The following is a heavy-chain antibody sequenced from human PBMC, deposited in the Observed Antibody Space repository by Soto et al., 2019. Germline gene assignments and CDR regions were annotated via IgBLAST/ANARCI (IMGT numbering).Heavy chain of an antibody. CDR2: INPSGDT. D-gene: IGHD2-15*01. J-gene: IGHJ4*02. Sequence: QVQLVQSGAEVKKPGASVKISCKASGDTFTSYYMHWVRQAPGQGLEWMGIINPSGDTSYAQKFQGRVTMTRDTSTSTVYMELSSLRSEDTAVYYCARVYCSGGGRYGIDYWGQGTLVTVSS. CDR1: GDTFTSYY. CDR3: ARVYCSGGGRYGIDY. V-gene: IGHV1-46*01.